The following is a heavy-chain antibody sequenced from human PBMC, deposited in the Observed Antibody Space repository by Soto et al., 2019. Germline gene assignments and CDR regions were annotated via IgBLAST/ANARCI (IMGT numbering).Heavy chain of an antibody. CDR1: GFTFSSYA. D-gene: IGHD3-3*01. CDR3: AKPQGGIFGVVIRPFDY. CDR2: ISGSGGST. V-gene: IGHV3-23*01. Sequence: GGSLRVSCAASGFTFSSYAMSWVRQAPGKGLEWVSAISGSGGSTYYADSAKGRFTISRDNSKNTLYLQMNSLRAEDTAVYYCAKPQGGIFGVVIRPFDYWGQGTLVTVSS. J-gene: IGHJ4*02.